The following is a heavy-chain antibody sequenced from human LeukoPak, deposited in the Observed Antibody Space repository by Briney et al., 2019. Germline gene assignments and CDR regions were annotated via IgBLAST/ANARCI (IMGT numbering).Heavy chain of an antibody. J-gene: IGHJ4*02. Sequence: SQTLSLTSAMSGDSVSRNIVAWKWIRQSPSRGLEWLGRTYYMSKWYNDYAASVKTRLTINPDTSKNQFCLQLNSVTPEDTAVYYCAREYSTEVFDYWGQGTLVTVSS. CDR3: AREYSTEVFDY. V-gene: IGHV6-1*01. CDR1: GDSVSRNIVA. D-gene: IGHD2-8*01. CDR2: TYYMSKWYN.